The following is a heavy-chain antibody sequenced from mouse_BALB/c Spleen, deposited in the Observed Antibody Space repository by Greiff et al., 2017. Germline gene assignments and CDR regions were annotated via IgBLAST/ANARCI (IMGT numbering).Heavy chain of an antibody. J-gene: IGHJ3*01. V-gene: IGHV1S81*02. CDR2: INPSNGGT. Sequence: VQLQQPGAELVKPGASVKLSCKASGYTFTSYYMYWVKQRPGQGLEWIGGINPSNGGTNFNEKFKSKATLTVDKSSSTAYMQLSSLTSEDSAVYYCTRGRGFAYWGQGTLVTVSA. CDR1: GYTFTSYY. CDR3: TRGRGFAY.